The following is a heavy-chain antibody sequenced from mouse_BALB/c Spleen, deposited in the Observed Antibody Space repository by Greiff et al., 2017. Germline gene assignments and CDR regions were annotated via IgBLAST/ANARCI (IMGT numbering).Heavy chain of an antibody. Sequence: DVKLVESGPGLVKPSQSLSLTCTVTGYSITSDYAWNWIRQFPGNKLEWMGYISYSGSTSYNPSLKSRISITRDTSKNQFYLQLNSVTTEDTATYYCASGIYYDYDVRDYYAMDYWGQGTSVTVSS. D-gene: IGHD2-4*01. J-gene: IGHJ4*01. V-gene: IGHV3-2*02. CDR2: ISYSGST. CDR3: ASGIYYDYDVRDYYAMDY. CDR1: GYSITSDYA.